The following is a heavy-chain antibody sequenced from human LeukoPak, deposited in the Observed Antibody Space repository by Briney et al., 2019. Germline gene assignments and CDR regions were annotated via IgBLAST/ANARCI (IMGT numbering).Heavy chain of an antibody. D-gene: IGHD3-10*01. CDR3: ARGDYYGSGSYYNPYGMDV. CDR2: ISSSSSTI. Sequence: GGSLRLSCAASGFTFSSYAMSWVRQAPGKGLEWVSYISSSSSTIYYADSVKGRFTISRDNAKNSLYLQMNSLRAEDTAVYYCARGDYYGSGSYYNPYGMDVWGQGTTVTVSS. V-gene: IGHV3-48*01. J-gene: IGHJ6*02. CDR1: GFTFSSYA.